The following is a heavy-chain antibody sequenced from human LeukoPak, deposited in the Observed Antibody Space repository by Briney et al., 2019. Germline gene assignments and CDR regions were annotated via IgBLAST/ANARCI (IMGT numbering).Heavy chain of an antibody. V-gene: IGHV1-24*01. J-gene: IGHJ4*02. Sequence: ASVKVCCKVSGYTLTELSMHLVRQAPGQGLEWKGVFDPEDGETIYAQKFQGRVTMTEATSTDTAYMELSSLRSEDTAVYYCAAVRGRFFTVLVISEYYFDYWGQGTLVTVSS. CDR3: AAVRGRFFTVLVISEYYFDY. D-gene: IGHD3-3*01. CDR2: FDPEDGET. CDR1: GYTLTELS.